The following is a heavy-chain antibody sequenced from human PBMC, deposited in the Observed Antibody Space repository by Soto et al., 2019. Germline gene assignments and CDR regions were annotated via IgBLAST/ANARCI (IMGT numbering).Heavy chain of an antibody. V-gene: IGHV4-30-2*01. Sequence: TLSLTCAVSGGSISSGGYSWSWIRQPPGKGLEWIGYIYHSGSTYYNPSLKSRVTISVDRSKNQFSLKLSSVTAADTAVYYCASSSELRGVDYWGQGTLVTVSS. CDR3: ASSSELRGVDY. CDR1: GGSISSGGYS. CDR2: IYHSGST. D-gene: IGHD1-26*01. J-gene: IGHJ4*02.